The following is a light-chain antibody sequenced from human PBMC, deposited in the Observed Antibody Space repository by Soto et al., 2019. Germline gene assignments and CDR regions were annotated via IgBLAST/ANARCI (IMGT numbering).Light chain of an antibody. CDR3: GTWDSSLSVLM. CDR2: DNN. V-gene: IGLV1-51*01. CDR1: SSNVGNNY. Sequence: QSVLTQPPSVSAAPGQKVTISCSGSSSNVGNNYVSWYQALPGTAPKVLIYDNNKRYSGIPDRFSGSKSGTSATLGITGLQTGDEADYYCGTWDSSLSVLMFGGGTKLTVL. J-gene: IGLJ3*02.